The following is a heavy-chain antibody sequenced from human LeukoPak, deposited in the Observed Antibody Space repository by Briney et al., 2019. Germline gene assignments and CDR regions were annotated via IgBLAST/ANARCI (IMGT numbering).Heavy chain of an antibody. CDR2: TSGSGGST. CDR3: AKSWEYSSRRVYFDY. Sequence: GGSLRLSCAASGFTFSNYAMSWVRQAPGKRLEWVSATSGSGGSTYYADSVEGRFAISRDNSKNTLYLQMNSLRAQDTAIYYCAKSWEYSSRRVYFDYWGQGTLVTVSS. V-gene: IGHV3-23*01. CDR1: GFTFSNYA. J-gene: IGHJ4*02. D-gene: IGHD6-6*01.